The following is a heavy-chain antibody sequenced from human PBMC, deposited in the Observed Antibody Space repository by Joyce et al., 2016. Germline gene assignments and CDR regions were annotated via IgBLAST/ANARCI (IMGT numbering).Heavy chain of an antibody. CDR2: VFSSGST. CDR3: ARELFGGKFDY. D-gene: IGHD3-16*01. J-gene: IGHJ4*02. CDR1: GGSISSDGYY. Sequence: QVQLQESGPGLVKPSQTLSLICTVSGGSISSDGYYWSWIRQPAGKGPEWIGRVFSSGSTNYNPSLKTQVTISADTSKNQFSLKLSSVTAADTAVYFCARELFGGKFDYWGQGTLVTVSS. V-gene: IGHV4-61*02.